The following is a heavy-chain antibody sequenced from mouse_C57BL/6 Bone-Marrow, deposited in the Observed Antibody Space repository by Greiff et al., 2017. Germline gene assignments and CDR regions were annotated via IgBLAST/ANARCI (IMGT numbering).Heavy chain of an antibody. CDR2: IHPNSGST. CDR3: ARSLWVTTTFAY. D-gene: IGHD2-1*01. J-gene: IGHJ3*01. V-gene: IGHV1-64*01. Sequence: QVQLQQPGAELVKPGASVKLSCKASGFTFTSYWMHWVKQRPGQGLEWIGMIHPNSGSTNYNEKFKSKATLTVYKSSSTAYMQLSSLTSDDSAVYYCARSLWVTTTFAYWGQGTLVTGSA. CDR1: GFTFTSYW.